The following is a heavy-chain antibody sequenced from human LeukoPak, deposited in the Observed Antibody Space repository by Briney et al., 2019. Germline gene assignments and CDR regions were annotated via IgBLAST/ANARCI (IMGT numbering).Heavy chain of an antibody. Sequence: GGSLRLSCAASGLTFSIYAMHWVRQAPGKGLEWVAVISYDGSNKYYADSVKGRFTISRDNSKNTLYLQMNSLRAEDTAVYYCSSIAAAGKDQYWGQGTLVTVSS. CDR3: SSIAAAGKDQY. V-gene: IGHV3-30-3*01. D-gene: IGHD6-13*01. CDR2: ISYDGSNK. J-gene: IGHJ4*02. CDR1: GLTFSIYA.